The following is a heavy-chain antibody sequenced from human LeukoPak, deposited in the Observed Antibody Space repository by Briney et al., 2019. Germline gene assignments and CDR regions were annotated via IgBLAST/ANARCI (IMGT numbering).Heavy chain of an antibody. CDR3: AREGWELVKDV. V-gene: IGHV1-69*04. D-gene: IGHD1-26*01. J-gene: IGHJ6*02. CDR2: IIPILGIA. Sequence: SVKVSCKASGGTFSSYAISWVRQAPGQGLEWMGRIIPILGIANYAQKFQGRVTITADKSTSTAYMEPSSLRSEDTAVYYCAREGWELVKDVWGQGTTVTVSS. CDR1: GGTFSSYA.